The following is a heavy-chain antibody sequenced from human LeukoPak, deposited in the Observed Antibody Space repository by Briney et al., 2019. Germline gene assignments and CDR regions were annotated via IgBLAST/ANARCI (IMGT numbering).Heavy chain of an antibody. CDR3: ARGEERGSGTVHFDY. Sequence: SETLSLTCAVSGGSISNNNWWSWVRQPPGMGLEWIGEIYHGGSTNYDPSLKSRVTMSVDRSKNQFSLKLSSVTAADTAVYYCARGEERGSGTVHFDYWGQGTLVTVSS. CDR2: IYHGGST. J-gene: IGHJ4*02. V-gene: IGHV4-4*02. D-gene: IGHD3-10*01. CDR1: GGSISNNNW.